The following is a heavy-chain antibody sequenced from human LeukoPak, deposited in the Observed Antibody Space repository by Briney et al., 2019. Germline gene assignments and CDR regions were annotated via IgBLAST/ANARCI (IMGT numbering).Heavy chain of an antibody. Sequence: GASVKVSCKASGYTFTSYDINWVRQATGQGLEWMGWMNPNSGNTGYAQKFQGRVTMTRSTSISTAYMELSSLRSEDTAVYYCARVGLEWLEYWYFDLWGRGTLVTVSS. V-gene: IGHV1-8*01. CDR3: ARVGLEWLEYWYFDL. CDR1: GYTFTSYD. CDR2: MNPNSGNT. J-gene: IGHJ2*01. D-gene: IGHD3-3*01.